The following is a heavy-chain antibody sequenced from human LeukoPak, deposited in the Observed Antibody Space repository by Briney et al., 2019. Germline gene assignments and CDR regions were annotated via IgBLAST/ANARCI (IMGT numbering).Heavy chain of an antibody. Sequence: GGSLRLSCAASGFTFGSYAMHWVRQAPGKGLEYVSAISSNGGSTYYANSVKGRFTISRDNSKNTLYLQMGSLRAEDMAVYYCARYNWNDFSVDYWGQGTLVTVSS. CDR2: ISSNGGST. J-gene: IGHJ4*02. CDR3: ARYNWNDFSVDY. D-gene: IGHD1-20*01. V-gene: IGHV3-64*01. CDR1: GFTFGSYA.